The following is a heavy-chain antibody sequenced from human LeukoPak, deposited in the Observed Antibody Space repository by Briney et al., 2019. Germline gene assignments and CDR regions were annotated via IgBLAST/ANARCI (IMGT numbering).Heavy chain of an antibody. D-gene: IGHD2-2*01. Sequence: ASVKVSCKASGYTFTSYGISWVRQAPGQGLEWMGWINAYNGNTNYAQKLRGRVTMTTDTSTSTAYMELRSLRSDDTAVYYCARSVPAASFHYYYYMDVWGKGTTVTVSS. J-gene: IGHJ6*03. CDR3: ARSVPAASFHYYYYMDV. V-gene: IGHV1-18*01. CDR1: GYTFTSYG. CDR2: INAYNGNT.